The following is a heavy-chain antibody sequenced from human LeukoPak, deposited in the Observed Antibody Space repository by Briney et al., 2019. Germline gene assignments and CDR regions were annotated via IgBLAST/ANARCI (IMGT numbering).Heavy chain of an antibody. J-gene: IGHJ4*02. Sequence: SETLSLTCTVSGGSNSSYYWSWIRQPPGKGLEWIGYIYYSGSTNYNPSLKSRVTISVDTSKNQFSLKLSSVTAADTAVYYCARVDTAMVTLDYWGQGTLVTVSS. CDR1: GGSNSSYY. CDR3: ARVDTAMVTLDY. V-gene: IGHV4-59*01. CDR2: IYYSGST. D-gene: IGHD5-18*01.